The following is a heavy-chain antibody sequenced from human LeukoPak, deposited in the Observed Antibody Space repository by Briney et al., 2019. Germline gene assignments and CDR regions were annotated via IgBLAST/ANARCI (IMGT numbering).Heavy chain of an antibody. CDR1: GFIFSSFG. Sequence: GGSLRLSCAASGFIFSSFGMHWVRQAPGKGLEWVAFIQDDESNKFYADSVKGRLTISRDNSKNTLFLQMNSLRPEDTALYYCAKQMVERPHYYYMDVWGKGTTVTVSS. J-gene: IGHJ6*03. D-gene: IGHD2-8*01. V-gene: IGHV3-30*02. CDR2: IQDDESNK. CDR3: AKQMVERPHYYYMDV.